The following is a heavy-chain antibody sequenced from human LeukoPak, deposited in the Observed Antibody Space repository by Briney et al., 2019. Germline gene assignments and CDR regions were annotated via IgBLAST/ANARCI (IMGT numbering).Heavy chain of an antibody. CDR1: GFTFNNYA. CDR3: ARDKYYDSSGFYYSDY. D-gene: IGHD3-22*01. J-gene: IGHJ4*02. Sequence: PGGSLRLSCAASGFTFNNYAIHWVRQAPGKGLEWVSVIYSGGSTYYADSVKGRFTISRDNSKNTLYLQMNSLRAEDTAVYYCARDKYYDSSGFYYSDYWGQGILVTVSS. CDR2: IYSGGST. V-gene: IGHV3-66*01.